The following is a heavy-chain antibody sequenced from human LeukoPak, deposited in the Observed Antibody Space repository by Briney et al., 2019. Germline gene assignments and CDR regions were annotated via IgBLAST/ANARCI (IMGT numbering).Heavy chain of an antibody. Sequence: ASVKVSCDASGYTFTSYAMNWVRQAPGQGLEWVGWINTNTGIPTYAQGFTGRLVFSLDTSVSTAYLQISSLKAEDTAVYYCARVLGGLNLGMDVWGKGTTVTVSS. CDR3: ARVLGGLNLGMDV. D-gene: IGHD3-16*01. V-gene: IGHV7-4-1*02. J-gene: IGHJ6*04. CDR1: GYTFTSYA. CDR2: INTNTGIP.